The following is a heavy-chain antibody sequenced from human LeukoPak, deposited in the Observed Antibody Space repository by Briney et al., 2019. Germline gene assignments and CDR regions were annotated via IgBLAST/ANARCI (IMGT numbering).Heavy chain of an antibody. V-gene: IGHV1-18*01. Sequence: ASAKVSCTASGYIFTTYGISWVRQAPGQGLEWMGWISGYNGKTSYAQELRGRVTMTTDTSTDTAYMELRSLTSDDTAVYYCAREPAAARFDYWGQGTLVTVSS. D-gene: IGHD6-13*01. J-gene: IGHJ4*02. CDR2: ISGYNGKT. CDR3: AREPAAARFDY. CDR1: GYIFTTYG.